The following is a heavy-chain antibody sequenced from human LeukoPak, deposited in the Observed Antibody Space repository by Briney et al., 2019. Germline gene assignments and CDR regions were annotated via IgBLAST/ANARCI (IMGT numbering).Heavy chain of an antibody. V-gene: IGHV4-34*01. J-gene: IGHJ4*02. CDR2: INHSGST. D-gene: IGHD3-3*01. CDR3: ASAGRGYYDFWSGLKLGLYFDY. CDR1: GGSFSGYY. Sequence: SETLSLTCAVYGGSFSGYYWSWIRQPPGKGLEWIGEINHSGSTNYNPSLKSRVTISVDTSKNQFSLKLCSVTAADTAVYYCASAGRGYYDFWSGLKLGLYFDYWGQGTLVTVSS.